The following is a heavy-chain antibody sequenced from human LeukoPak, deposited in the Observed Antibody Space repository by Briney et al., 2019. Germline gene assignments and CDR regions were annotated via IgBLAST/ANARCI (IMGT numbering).Heavy chain of an antibody. J-gene: IGHJ4*02. CDR1: GFTFSSYA. Sequence: GGSLRLSCAAAGFTFSSYAVSWVRQAPGKGLEWVSCISDGGGNTSYADSMKGRFTVSRDNSKNTLYLQMNSLRAEDTALYYCAKDSRTTTRVLFDYWGQGTLVTVSS. CDR2: ISDGGGNT. D-gene: IGHD1-7*01. V-gene: IGHV3-23*01. CDR3: AKDSRTTTRVLFDY.